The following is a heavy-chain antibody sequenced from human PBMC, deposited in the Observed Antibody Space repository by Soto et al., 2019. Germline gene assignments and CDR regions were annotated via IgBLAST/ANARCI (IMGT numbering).Heavy chain of an antibody. V-gene: IGHV3-21*01. CDR2: ISSSSNYI. CDR1: GFTFSTYT. D-gene: IGHD1-26*01. J-gene: IGHJ4*02. CDR3: ARVGAYRDFDY. Sequence: GGSLRLSCAASGFTFSTYTMSWVRQAPGKGLEWVSSISSSSNYIYYADSVKGRFTISRDNAKNSLYLQMNSLRAEDTAVYYCARVGAYRDFDYWGQVTLVTVSS.